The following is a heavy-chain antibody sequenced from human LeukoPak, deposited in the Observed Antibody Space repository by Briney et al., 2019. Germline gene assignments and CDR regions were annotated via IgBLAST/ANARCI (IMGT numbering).Heavy chain of an antibody. J-gene: IGHJ4*02. V-gene: IGHV4-61*02. CDR1: GGSISSGSFY. Sequence: NPSETLSLTCTVSGGSISSGSFYWSWIRQPAGKGLEWIGRIYTSGNTNYNPSLKSRVTISVDTSKNQFSLKLSSVTAADTAVYYCARGGGDYWGQGTLVTVSS. D-gene: IGHD3-16*01. CDR3: ARGGGDY. CDR2: IYTSGNT.